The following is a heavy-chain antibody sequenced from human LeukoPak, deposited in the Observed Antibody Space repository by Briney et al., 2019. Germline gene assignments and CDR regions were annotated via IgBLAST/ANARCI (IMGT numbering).Heavy chain of an antibody. CDR2: IYYSGST. V-gene: IGHV4-31*03. Sequence: SETLSLTCTVSGGSISSGGYYWSWIRQHPGKGLEWIEYIYYSGSTYYNPSLKSRVTISVDTSKNQSSLKLSSVTAADTAVYYCAREYAHRFDPWGQGTLVTVSS. D-gene: IGHD2-2*01. J-gene: IGHJ5*02. CDR3: AREYAHRFDP. CDR1: GGSISSGGYY.